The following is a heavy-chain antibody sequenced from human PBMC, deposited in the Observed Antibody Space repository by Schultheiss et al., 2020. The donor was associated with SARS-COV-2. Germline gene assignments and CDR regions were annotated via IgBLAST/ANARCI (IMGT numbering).Heavy chain of an antibody. D-gene: IGHD1-1*01. J-gene: IGHJ3*02. Sequence: SQTLSLTCTVSGGSISSYYWSWIRQPPGKGLEWIGYIYYSGSTNYNPSLKSRVTISVDTSKNQFSLKLSSVTAADTAVYYCARHRYMVQLERRMAFDIWGQGTMVTVSS. CDR2: IYYSGST. CDR1: GGSISSYY. CDR3: ARHRYMVQLERRMAFDI. V-gene: IGHV4-59*01.